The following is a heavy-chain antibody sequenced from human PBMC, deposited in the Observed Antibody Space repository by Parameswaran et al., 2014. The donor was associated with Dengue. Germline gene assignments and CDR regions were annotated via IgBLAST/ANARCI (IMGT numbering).Heavy chain of an antibody. Sequence: WIRQPPGKALEWLALIFFGIDDKRYSSSLKSRLTITKDTSKNQVVLTMTNMDPVDTATYYCAHRLGKGSNTRHFDFWGQGALVTVSS. CDR2: IFFGIDDK. CDR3: AHRLGKGSNTRHFDF. V-gene: IGHV2-5*01. D-gene: IGHD2-2*01. J-gene: IGHJ4*02.